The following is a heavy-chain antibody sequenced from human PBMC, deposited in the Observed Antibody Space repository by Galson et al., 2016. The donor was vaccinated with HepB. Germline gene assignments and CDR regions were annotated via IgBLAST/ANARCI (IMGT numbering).Heavy chain of an antibody. J-gene: IGHJ4*02. CDR3: ARGGGFFDY. Sequence: LRLSCAASGFTFSSYDMNWVRQAPGKGLGWVSVINFRSDTNYADSVKGRFTISRDNAENSVYLQMNSLRAEDTAVYYCARGGGFFDYWGQGALVTVSS. CDR2: INFRSDT. D-gene: IGHD3-16*01. CDR1: GFTFSSYD. V-gene: IGHV3-21*01.